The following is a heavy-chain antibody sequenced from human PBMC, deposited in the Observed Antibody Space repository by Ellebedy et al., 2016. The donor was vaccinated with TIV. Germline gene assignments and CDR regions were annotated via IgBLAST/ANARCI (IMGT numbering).Heavy chain of an antibody. D-gene: IGHD2-21*02. Sequence: ASVKVSCXASGYTFTSYDINWVRQATGQGLEWMGWMNPNSGNTGYAQKFQGRVTMTRNPSISTAYMELSSLRSEDTAVYYCARVGTPYCGGDCYPEVDYWGQGTLVTVSS. CDR1: GYTFTSYD. CDR3: ARVGTPYCGGDCYPEVDY. CDR2: MNPNSGNT. J-gene: IGHJ4*02. V-gene: IGHV1-8*01.